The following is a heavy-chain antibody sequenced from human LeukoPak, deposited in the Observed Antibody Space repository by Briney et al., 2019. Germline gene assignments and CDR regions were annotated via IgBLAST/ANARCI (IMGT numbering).Heavy chain of an antibody. CDR2: MNPNSGNT. Sequence: ASVKVSCKASGYTFTSYDINWVRQATGQGLEWMGWMNPNSGNTGYAQKFQGRVTITRNTSIGTAYMELSSLRSEDTAVYYCAGGLHTGVQRDYWGQGTLVTVSS. CDR1: GYTFTSYD. V-gene: IGHV1-8*03. J-gene: IGHJ4*02. D-gene: IGHD3-10*01. CDR3: AGGLHTGVQRDY.